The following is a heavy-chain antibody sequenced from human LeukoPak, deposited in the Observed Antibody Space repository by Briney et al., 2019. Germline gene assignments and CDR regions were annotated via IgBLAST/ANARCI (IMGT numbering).Heavy chain of an antibody. CDR2: INPSGGST. CDR1: GYTFTSYY. D-gene: IGHD1-14*01. Sequence: ASVEVSCKASGYTFTSYYMHWVRQAPGQGLEWMGLINPSGGSTSYAQKFQGRVTMTRDTSTSTVYMELSSLRSEDTAVYYCARSSGRSPNRDYMDVWGKGTTITISS. V-gene: IGHV1-46*01. J-gene: IGHJ6*03. CDR3: ARSSGRSPNRDYMDV.